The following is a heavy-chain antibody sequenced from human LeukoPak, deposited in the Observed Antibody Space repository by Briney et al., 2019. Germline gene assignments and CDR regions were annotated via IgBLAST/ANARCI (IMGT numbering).Heavy chain of an antibody. CDR2: IYKDGSIT. J-gene: IGHJ6*02. CDR3: AKDLARGRGVIGINYYYGMDV. V-gene: IGHV3-74*01. CDR1: GFPVSNYW. Sequence: GGSLRLSCAASGFPVSNYWMHCVRQAPGKGPECGARIYKDGSITNYADSVKGRFTICRDNAKNTVYLQMNSLRVEDTAVYYCAKDLARGRGVIGINYYYGMDVWGQGTTVTVSS. D-gene: IGHD3-10*01.